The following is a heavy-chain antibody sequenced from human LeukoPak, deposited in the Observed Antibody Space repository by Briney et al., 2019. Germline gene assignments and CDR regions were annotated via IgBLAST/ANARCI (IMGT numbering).Heavy chain of an antibody. D-gene: IGHD2-2*01. V-gene: IGHV4-59*01. Sequence: SETLSLTCTVSGGSISSYYWSWIRQPPGKGLEWIGYIYYSGSTNYNPSLKSRVTISVDTSKNQFSLKLSSVTAADTAVYYCAVVPAASNDYYGMDVWGQGTTVTVSS. CDR3: AVVPAASNDYYGMDV. CDR2: IYYSGST. J-gene: IGHJ6*02. CDR1: GGSISSYY.